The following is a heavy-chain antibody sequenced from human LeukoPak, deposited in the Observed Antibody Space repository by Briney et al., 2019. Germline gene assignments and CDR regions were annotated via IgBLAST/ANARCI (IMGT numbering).Heavy chain of an antibody. CDR2: IRSDGSDK. J-gene: IGHJ4*02. Sequence: PGGSLRLSCAASGFIFSSYGMHWVRQPPGKGLEWVAFIRSDGSDKYYAASVKGRFTISRDNSKNTLYLQMNSLRAEDTAVYYCAKHDSSSAFWGQGTLVTVSS. V-gene: IGHV3-30*02. CDR3: AKHDSSSAF. D-gene: IGHD3-22*01. CDR1: GFIFSSYG.